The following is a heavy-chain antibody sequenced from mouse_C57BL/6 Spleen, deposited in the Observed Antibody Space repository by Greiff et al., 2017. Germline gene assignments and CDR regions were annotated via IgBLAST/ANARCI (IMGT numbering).Heavy chain of an antibody. CDR1: GYTFTSYW. CDR3: ARGSNDDWYFDV. CDR2: IDPSDSYT. V-gene: IGHV1-50*01. Sequence: VQLQQSGAELVKPGASVKLSCKASGYTFTSYWMQWVKQRPGQGLEWIGEIDPSDSYTNYNQKFKGKATLTVDTSSSTAYMQLSSLTSEDSAVYYCARGSNDDWYFDVWGTGTTVTVSS. D-gene: IGHD2-12*01. J-gene: IGHJ1*03.